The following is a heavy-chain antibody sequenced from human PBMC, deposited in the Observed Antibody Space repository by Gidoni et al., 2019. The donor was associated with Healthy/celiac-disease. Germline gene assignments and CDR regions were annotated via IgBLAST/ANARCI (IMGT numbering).Heavy chain of an antibody. CDR1: GFTSSSSS. V-gene: IGHV3-21*01. D-gene: IGHD6-19*01. Sequence: EVQLVESGGGLVKPGGSLRLSCAASGFTSSSSSMNWVRQAPGKGLEWVSSISGSSSYIYYADSVKGRFTISRDNAKNSLYLQMNSLRAEDTAVYYCARDSLLVAEGYYYYGMDVWGQGTTVTVSS. CDR3: ARDSLLVAEGYYYYGMDV. J-gene: IGHJ6*02. CDR2: ISGSSSYI.